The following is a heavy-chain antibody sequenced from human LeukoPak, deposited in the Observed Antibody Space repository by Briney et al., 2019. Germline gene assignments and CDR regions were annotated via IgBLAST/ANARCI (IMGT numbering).Heavy chain of an antibody. CDR1: GFGFSNYW. CDR3: ARQRGYNYGYNDY. D-gene: IGHD5-18*01. J-gene: IGHJ4*02. Sequence: GGSLRLSCAASGFGFSNYWMSWVRQAPGKGLEWVANIKKDGSDKYYVDSVKGRFTISKDNAKNSLYLQMNSLRAEDMAVYYCARQRGYNYGYNDYWGQGTLVTVSS. V-gene: IGHV3-7*03. CDR2: IKKDGSDK.